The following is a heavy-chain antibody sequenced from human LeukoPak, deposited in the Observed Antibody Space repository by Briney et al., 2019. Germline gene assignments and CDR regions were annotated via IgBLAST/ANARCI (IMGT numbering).Heavy chain of an antibody. V-gene: IGHV4-4*09. J-gene: IGHJ5*02. CDR1: GGSISSYY. CDR2: IYATGST. Sequence: DPSETLSLTSTVSGGSISSYYWSWIRQPPGKGLEWIGYIYATGSTNYNPSLKSRVTISVDTSKNQFSLNLRSVTAADTAVYYCARHGSVRSPLGPWGQGTLVTVSS. D-gene: IGHD3-10*01. CDR3: ARHGSVRSPLGP.